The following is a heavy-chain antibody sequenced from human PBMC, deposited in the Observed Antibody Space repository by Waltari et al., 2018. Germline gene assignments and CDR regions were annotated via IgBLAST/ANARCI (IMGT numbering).Heavy chain of an antibody. J-gene: IGHJ6*02. D-gene: IGHD6-13*01. Sequence: QVQLVQSGAEVKKPGASVKVSCKASGYTFTGYYMHWVRQAPGQGFEWMGRINPNSGGTNYAQKFQGRVTMTRDTSISTAYMELSRLRSDDTAVYYCARDKEDSSSLYYYYYYGMDVWGQGTTVTVSS. CDR3: ARDKEDSSSLYYYYYYGMDV. V-gene: IGHV1-2*06. CDR2: INPNSGGT. CDR1: GYTFTGYY.